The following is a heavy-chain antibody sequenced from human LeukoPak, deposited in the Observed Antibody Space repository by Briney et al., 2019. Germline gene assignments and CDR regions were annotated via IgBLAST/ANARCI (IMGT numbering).Heavy chain of an antibody. CDR1: GFTFSSYW. CDR3: ARDGRDSSGWFCAFDY. CDR2: IKQDGSEK. D-gene: IGHD6-19*01. Sequence: GGSLRLSCAASGFTFSSYWMSWVRQAPGKGLEWVANIKQDGSEKYYVDSVKGRFTISRDNAKHSLYLQMNSLRAEDTAVYYCARDGRDSSGWFCAFDYWGQGTLVTVSS. J-gene: IGHJ4*02. V-gene: IGHV3-7*01.